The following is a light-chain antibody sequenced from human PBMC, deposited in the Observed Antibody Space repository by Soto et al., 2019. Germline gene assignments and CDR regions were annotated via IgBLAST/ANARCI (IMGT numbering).Light chain of an antibody. CDR1: SSDVGSYNL. Sequence: QSALTQPASVSGSPGPAITISCTGTSSDVGSYNLVSWYQQHPGKAPKLMIYEASKRPSGVSNRFSGSKSGNTASLTISGLQAEDDADYYCCSYAGSSTVVFGGGTKLTVL. V-gene: IGLV2-23*01. CDR3: CSYAGSSTVV. J-gene: IGLJ2*01. CDR2: EAS.